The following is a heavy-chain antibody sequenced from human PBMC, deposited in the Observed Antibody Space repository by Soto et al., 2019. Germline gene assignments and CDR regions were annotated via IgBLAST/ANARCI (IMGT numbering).Heavy chain of an antibody. CDR3: ARGHYDSSGYYFRDLDY. J-gene: IGHJ4*02. CDR2: ISAYNGNT. V-gene: IGHV1-18*04. CDR1: GYTFTSYG. D-gene: IGHD3-22*01. Sequence: ASLKVSCKASGYTFTSYGITWVRQAPGQGLEWMGWISAYNGNTNYAQKLQGRVTMTTDTSTSTAYMELRSLRSDDTAVYYCARGHYDSSGYYFRDLDYWGQGTLVTVSS.